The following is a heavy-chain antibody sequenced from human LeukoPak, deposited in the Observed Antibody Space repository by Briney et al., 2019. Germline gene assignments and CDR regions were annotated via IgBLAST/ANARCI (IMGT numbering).Heavy chain of an antibody. CDR2: IIPIFGTA. J-gene: IGHJ3*02. CDR1: GGTFNSYA. V-gene: IGHV1-69*05. Sequence: SVTVSCKASGGTFNSYAISWVRQAPGHGLEWMGGIIPIFGTANYAQKFQGRVTITTDESTSKAYMELRTLRSEDTAVYYLARDHQDSSGYYSASDSFDIWGQGTMVTVSS. D-gene: IGHD3-22*01. CDR3: ARDHQDSSGYYSASDSFDI.